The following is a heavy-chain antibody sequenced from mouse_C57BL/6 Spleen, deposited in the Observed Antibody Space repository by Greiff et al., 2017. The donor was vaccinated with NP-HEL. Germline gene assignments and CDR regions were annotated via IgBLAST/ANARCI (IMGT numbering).Heavy chain of an antibody. D-gene: IGHD4-1*01. CDR1: GYSITSGYY. CDR2: ISYDGSN. CDR3: ARDWDNFDY. V-gene: IGHV3-6*01. J-gene: IGHJ2*01. Sequence: EVQLVESGPGLVKPSQSLSLTCSVTGYSITSGYYWNWIRQFPGNKLEWMGYISYDGSNNYNPSLKNRISITRDTSKNQFFLKLNSVTTEDTATYYCARDWDNFDYWGQGTTLTVSS.